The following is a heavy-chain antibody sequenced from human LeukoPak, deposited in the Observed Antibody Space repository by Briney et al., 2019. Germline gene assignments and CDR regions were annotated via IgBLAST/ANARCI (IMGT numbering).Heavy chain of an antibody. V-gene: IGHV4-39*07. CDR1: GGSISSSSYY. D-gene: IGHD5-18*01. CDR3: ARDGLWIQNAFDI. CDR2: ISYSGSI. J-gene: IGHJ3*02. Sequence: TSETLSLTCTVSGGSISSSSYYWGWIRQPPGKGLEWIGSISYSGSIYYNSSLKSRVTVSVDMSKNQFSLKLSSVTAADTAVYYCARDGLWIQNAFDIWGQGTMVTVSS.